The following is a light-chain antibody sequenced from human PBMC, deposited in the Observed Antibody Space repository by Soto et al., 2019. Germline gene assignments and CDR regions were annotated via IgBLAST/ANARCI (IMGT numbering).Light chain of an antibody. V-gene: IGKV1-9*01. J-gene: IGKJ5*01. CDR2: EAS. Sequence: DIQLTQSPSLLSASIGDRVTITCRASHDISTFLAWYQQKPGKAPKLLIYEASTLQSGVPSRFSGSGSGTEFTLTISGLLPEDCAAYHCQQLYTLPFTFGQGTRLEIK. CDR1: HDISTF. CDR3: QQLYTLPFT.